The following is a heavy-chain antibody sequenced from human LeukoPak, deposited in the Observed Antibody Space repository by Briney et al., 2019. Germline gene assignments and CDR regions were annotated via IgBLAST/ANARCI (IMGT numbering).Heavy chain of an antibody. Sequence: ASVKVSCKASGYTFTGYYMHWVRQAPGQGLEWMGRINPNSGGTNYAQKFQGRVTKTRDTSISTAYMELSRLRSDDTAVYYCARVTPKAARRSDFDYWGQGTLVTVSS. D-gene: IGHD6-6*01. CDR3: ARVTPKAARRSDFDY. J-gene: IGHJ4*02. CDR1: GYTFTGYY. CDR2: INPNSGGT. V-gene: IGHV1-2*06.